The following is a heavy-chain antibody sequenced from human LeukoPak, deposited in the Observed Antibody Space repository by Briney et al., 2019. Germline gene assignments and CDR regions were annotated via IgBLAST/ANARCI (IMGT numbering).Heavy chain of an antibody. CDR3: ASRVRMGQHLVRSPHGMDA. D-gene: IGHD6-13*01. CDR2: IYTGGST. Sequence: SETLSLTCTDSGGSINSGSHYWSWIRQPAVKGLERIWRIYTGGSTNYNPSLKSRVTISVDTSKNQFSLKLSSVTAADTAVYYCASRVRMGQHLVRSPHGMDAWGQGTTVTVSS. CDR1: GGSINSGSHY. J-gene: IGHJ6*02. V-gene: IGHV4-61*02.